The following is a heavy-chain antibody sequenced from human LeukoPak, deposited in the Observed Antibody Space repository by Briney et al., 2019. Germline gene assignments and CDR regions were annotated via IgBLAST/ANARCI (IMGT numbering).Heavy chain of an antibody. CDR2: INAGNGNT. D-gene: IGHD3-10*01. J-gene: IGHJ4*02. V-gene: IGHV1-3*01. CDR1: GYTFISYA. CDR3: ARDGAYITMVRGVIIRMAFDY. Sequence: ASVKVSCKASGYTFISYAMHWVRQAPGQRLEWMGWINAGNGNTKYSQKFQGRVTTTRDTSANTVYMELSSLRSEDTAVYYCARDGAYITMVRGVIIRMAFDYWGQGTLVTVSS.